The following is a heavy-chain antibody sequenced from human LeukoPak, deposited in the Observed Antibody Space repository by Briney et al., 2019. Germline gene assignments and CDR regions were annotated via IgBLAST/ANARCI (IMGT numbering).Heavy chain of an antibody. Sequence: ASVKVSCKASGGTFSSYAIIWVRQAPGQGLEWMGRIIPILGIANYAQKFQGRVTITADKSTSTAYMELSSLRSEDTAVYYCARDVVSSSYTFDYWGQGTLVTVSS. J-gene: IGHJ4*02. V-gene: IGHV1-69*04. CDR1: GGTFSSYA. D-gene: IGHD1-26*01. CDR2: IIPILGIA. CDR3: ARDVVSSSYTFDY.